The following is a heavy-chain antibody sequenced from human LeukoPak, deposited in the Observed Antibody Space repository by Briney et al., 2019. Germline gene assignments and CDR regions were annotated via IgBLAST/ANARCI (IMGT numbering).Heavy chain of an antibody. CDR3: ARQVPVAAPGQGGFDY. CDR2: IYYSGST. D-gene: IGHD6-13*01. J-gene: IGHJ4*02. V-gene: IGHV4-39*01. Sequence: SETLSLTCTVSGDSISSRSYYWSWIRQPPGKGLEWIGSIYYSGSTYYNPSLKSRVTISVDTSKIQFSLRLSSVTAADTAVYYCARQVPVAAPGQGGFDYWGQGTLVTVSS. CDR1: GDSISSRSYY.